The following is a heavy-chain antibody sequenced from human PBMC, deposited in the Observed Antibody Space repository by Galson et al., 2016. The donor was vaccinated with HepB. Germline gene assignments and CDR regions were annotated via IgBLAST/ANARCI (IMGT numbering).Heavy chain of an antibody. Sequence: SLRLSCAASRSTFNTYWMNWVRQAPGKGLEWVSSISVTGEVIHYADSIQGRFTISRDNAKSSVCLEMNNLRVEETAVYYCVGDNSSLDAFDIWGQGTMVTVSS. V-gene: IGHV3-21*01. J-gene: IGHJ3*02. CDR3: VGDNSSLDAFDI. D-gene: IGHD2-21*02. CDR1: RSTFNTYW. CDR2: ISVTGEVI.